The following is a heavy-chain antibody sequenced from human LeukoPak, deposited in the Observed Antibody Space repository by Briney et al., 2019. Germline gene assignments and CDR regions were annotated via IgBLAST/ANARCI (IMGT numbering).Heavy chain of an antibody. CDR1: GYTFTSYA. CDR2: INTNTGNP. J-gene: IGHJ5*02. Sequence: GASVKVSCKASGYTFTSYAMNWVRQAPGQGLEWMGWINTNTGNPTYAQGFTGRFVFSLDTSVSTAYLQISSLKAEDTAVYYCAREKSGWYAEKEYNWFDPWGQGTLVTVSS. D-gene: IGHD6-19*01. CDR3: AREKSGWYAEKEYNWFDP. V-gene: IGHV7-4-1*02.